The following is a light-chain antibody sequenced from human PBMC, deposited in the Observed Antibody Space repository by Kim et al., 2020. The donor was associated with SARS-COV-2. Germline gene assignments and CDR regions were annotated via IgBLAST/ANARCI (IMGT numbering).Light chain of an antibody. CDR3: SSYAGSNNV. Sequence: QSALTQPASVSGSPGQSITISCTGTINDVGSYDLVSWYQQHPGKAPKLMIYEVSKRPSGVPDRFSGSKSGNTASLTVSGLQAEDEADYYCSSYAGSNNVFGTGTKVTVL. J-gene: IGLJ1*01. V-gene: IGLV2-14*02. CDR1: INDVGSYDL. CDR2: EVS.